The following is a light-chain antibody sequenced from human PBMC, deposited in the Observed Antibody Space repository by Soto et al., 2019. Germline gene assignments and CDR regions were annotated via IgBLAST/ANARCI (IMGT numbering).Light chain of an antibody. CDR2: GAS. CDR1: QSISIY. CDR3: PQYGCSPIT. V-gene: IGKV1-39*01. J-gene: IGKJ5*01. Sequence: IQLTQPPSSLSASLGDGVTITCRARQSISIYLNWYQLKPGKAPNLLMYGASYLKSGVPTRFSGSGSGPEYTLTISRLEPEDFAVYSCPQYGCSPITSGQ.